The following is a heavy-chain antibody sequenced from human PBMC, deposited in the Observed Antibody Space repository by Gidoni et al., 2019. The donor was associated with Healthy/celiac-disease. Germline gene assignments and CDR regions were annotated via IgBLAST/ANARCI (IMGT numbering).Heavy chain of an antibody. CDR3: ARGSLHGDVVVGLRYYYMDV. CDR2: ISYDGRNK. CDR1: GCTFSTYA. D-gene: IGHD2-15*01. Sequence: QVQLVESGGGVVQPGRSLRLSCEASGCTFSTYAMQWVRQAPGKGLEWLAVISYDGRNKYYADSVKGRFTISRDNSKNTLYLQMNSLRAEDTAVYYCARGSLHGDVVVGLRYYYMDVWGKGTTVTVSS. V-gene: IGHV3-30*04. J-gene: IGHJ6*03.